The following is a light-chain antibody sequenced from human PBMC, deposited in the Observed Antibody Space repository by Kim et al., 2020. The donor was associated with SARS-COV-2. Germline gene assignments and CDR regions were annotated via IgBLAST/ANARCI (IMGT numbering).Light chain of an antibody. CDR3: QQRANWPLT. CDR1: QSVLLY. V-gene: IGKV3-11*01. CDR2: GAT. J-gene: IGKJ4*01. Sequence: EIVLTQSPVTLSLSPGERATLSCRASQSVLLYLAWYQQKPGRAPRLLIYGATNRATGIPARFSGSGSGTDFTLTISSLEPEDFALYYCQQRANWPLTFGGGTKVDIK.